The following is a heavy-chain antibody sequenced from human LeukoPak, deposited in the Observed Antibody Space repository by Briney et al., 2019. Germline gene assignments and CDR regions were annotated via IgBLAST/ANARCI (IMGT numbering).Heavy chain of an antibody. CDR3: ASLNYYDSSGYRRSYYFDY. CDR2: IYPGDSDT. CDR1: GYSFTNYW. D-gene: IGHD3-22*01. V-gene: IGHV5-51*01. J-gene: IGHJ4*02. Sequence: GESLNISCKGSGYSFTNYWIGWVRQKRGKGLEWMGIIYPGDSDTRYSTSFQGQVTISADKSISTAYLQWSSLKASDTAMYYCASLNYYDSSGYRRSYYFDYWGQGTLVTVSS.